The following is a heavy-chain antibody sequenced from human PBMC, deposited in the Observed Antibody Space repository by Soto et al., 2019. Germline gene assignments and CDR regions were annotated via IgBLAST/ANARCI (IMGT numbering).Heavy chain of an antibody. CDR2: IYYSGST. Sequence: QLQLQESGPGLVKPSETLSLTCTVSGGSISSSSYYWGWIRQPPGKGLEWIGSIYYSGSTYYNPSLKSRVTISVDTSKNQFSLKLSSVTAADTAVYYCARHSGRIAEKSAVDYWGQGTLVTVSS. D-gene: IGHD6-13*01. V-gene: IGHV4-39*01. CDR3: ARHSGRIAEKSAVDY. J-gene: IGHJ4*02. CDR1: GGSISSSSYY.